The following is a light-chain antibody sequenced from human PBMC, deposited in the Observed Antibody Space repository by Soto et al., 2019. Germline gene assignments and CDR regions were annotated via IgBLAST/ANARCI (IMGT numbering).Light chain of an antibody. J-gene: IGLJ3*02. Sequence: QSVLTQPPSASGTPGQTVTISCSGSSSNIGSNSAYWYQQIPGTAPKLIIYRTHQRPSGVPDRFSGSKSGTSASLTISGLQSEDEAGYLCAAWAGIRNWVFGVGPKLTVL. CDR2: RTH. CDR1: SSNIGSNS. V-gene: IGLV1-44*01. CDR3: AAWAGIRNWV.